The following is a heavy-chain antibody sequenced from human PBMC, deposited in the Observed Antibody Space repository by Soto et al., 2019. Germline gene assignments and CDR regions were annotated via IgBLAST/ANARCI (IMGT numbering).Heavy chain of an antibody. D-gene: IGHD3-10*01. CDR3: ARLKRYGLDY. J-gene: IGHJ4*02. V-gene: IGHV4-39*01. Sequence: SETLSLTCTVSGGSISSSSYYWGWIRQPPGKGLEWIGSIYYSGSTYYNPSLKSRVTISVDTSKNQFSLKLSSVAAADTAVYYCARLKRYGLDYWGQGTLVTVS. CDR1: GGSISSSSYY. CDR2: IYYSGST.